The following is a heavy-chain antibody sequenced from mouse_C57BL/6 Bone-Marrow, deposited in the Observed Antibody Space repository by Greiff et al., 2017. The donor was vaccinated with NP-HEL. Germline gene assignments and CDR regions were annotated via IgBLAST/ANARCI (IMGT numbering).Heavy chain of an antibody. Sequence: EVKLVESGPGMVKPSQSLSLTCTVTGYSITSGYDWHWIRHFPGNKLEWMGYISYSGSTNYNPSLKSRISITHDTSKNHFFLKLNSVTTEDTATYYCARDEVVPFAYWGQGTLVTVSA. CDR2: ISYSGST. CDR1: GYSITSGYD. J-gene: IGHJ3*01. CDR3: ARDEVVPFAY. V-gene: IGHV3-1*01. D-gene: IGHD1-1*01.